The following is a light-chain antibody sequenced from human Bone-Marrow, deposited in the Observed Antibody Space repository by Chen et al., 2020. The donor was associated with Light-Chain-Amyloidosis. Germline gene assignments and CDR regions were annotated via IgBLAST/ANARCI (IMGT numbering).Light chain of an antibody. Sequence: SYELTQPPSVSVSPGQTARITCSGDDLPTKYAYWYQQKQGQAPVLVIHRDNERPSGISERFSGSSSGTTATLTISGVQAEDEADYHCQSADSSGTYEVIFGGGTQLTVL. CDR2: RDN. J-gene: IGLJ2*01. CDR3: QSADSSGTYEVI. V-gene: IGLV3-25*03. CDR1: DLPTKY.